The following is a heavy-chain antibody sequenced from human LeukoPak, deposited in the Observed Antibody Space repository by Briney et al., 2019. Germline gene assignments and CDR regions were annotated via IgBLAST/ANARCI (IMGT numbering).Heavy chain of an antibody. J-gene: IGHJ4*02. CDR3: ASSQEGSSWYD. CDR2: IKQDGSEK. CDR1: GFTFSSYW. V-gene: IGHV3-7*03. Sequence: PGGSLRLSCAASGFTFSSYWMSWVRQAPGKGLEWVANIKQDGSEKYYVDSVKGRFTISRDNSKNTLYLQMNSLRAEDTAVYYCASSQEGSSWYDWGQGTLVTVSS. D-gene: IGHD6-13*01.